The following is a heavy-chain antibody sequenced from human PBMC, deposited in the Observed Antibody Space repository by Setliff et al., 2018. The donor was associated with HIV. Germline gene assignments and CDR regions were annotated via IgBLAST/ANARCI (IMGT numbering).Heavy chain of an antibody. CDR2: IIPIFGTA. Sequence: SVKVSCKASGGTFSSYAISWVRQAPGQGLEWMGGIIPIFGTANCAQKFQGRVTITADESTSTAYMELSSLRSEDTAVYYCARGLYSGSYWQDYWGQGTLVTVSS. CDR1: GGTFSSYA. J-gene: IGHJ4*02. D-gene: IGHD1-26*01. CDR3: ARGLYSGSYWQDY. V-gene: IGHV1-69*13.